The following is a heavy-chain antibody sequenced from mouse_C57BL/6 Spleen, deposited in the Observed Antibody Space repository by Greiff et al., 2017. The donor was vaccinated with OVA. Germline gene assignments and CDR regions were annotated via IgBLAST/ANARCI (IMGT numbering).Heavy chain of an antibody. Sequence: VQLQQSGPELVKPGASVKISCKASGYAFSSSWMNWVKQRPGKGLEWIGRIYPGDGDTNYNGKFKGKATLTADKSSSTAYMQLSSLTSEDSAVYCCARPGSSYNAMDYWGQGTSVTVSS. D-gene: IGHD1-1*01. J-gene: IGHJ4*01. CDR2: IYPGDGDT. CDR3: ARPGSSYNAMDY. CDR1: GYAFSSSW. V-gene: IGHV1-82*01.